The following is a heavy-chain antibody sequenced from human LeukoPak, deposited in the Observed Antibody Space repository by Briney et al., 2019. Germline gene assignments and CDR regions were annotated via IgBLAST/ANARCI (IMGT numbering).Heavy chain of an antibody. D-gene: IGHD1-26*01. J-gene: IGHJ4*02. CDR1: GFTFDDYA. Sequence: GRSLRLSCAASGFTFDDYAMHWVRQAPGKGLEWVSGISWNSGSIGYADSVKGRFTISRNNAKNSLYLQMNSLRAEDTALYYCAKCDQWELPDYWGQGTLVTVSS. V-gene: IGHV3-9*01. CDR2: ISWNSGSI. CDR3: AKCDQWELPDY.